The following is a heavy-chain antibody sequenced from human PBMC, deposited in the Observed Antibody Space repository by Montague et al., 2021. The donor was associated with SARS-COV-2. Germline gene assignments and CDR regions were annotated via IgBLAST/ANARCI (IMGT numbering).Heavy chain of an antibody. CDR3: ASCVVYSSDWSWFYFDY. CDR2: IYSSGIT. V-gene: IGHV4-4*08. Sequence: SETLSLTCTVSGASINSYSWSWIRQPPGKGLEWIGHIYSSGITNYSPSLKSRVTISLDMSKSQFSLTLRSVTAADTAVYYCASCVVYSSDWSWFYFDYWGQGTLVTVSS. J-gene: IGHJ4*02. D-gene: IGHD6-13*01. CDR1: GASINSYS.